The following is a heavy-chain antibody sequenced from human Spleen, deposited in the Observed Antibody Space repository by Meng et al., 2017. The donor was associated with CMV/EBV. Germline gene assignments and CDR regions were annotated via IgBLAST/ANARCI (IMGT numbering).Heavy chain of an antibody. CDR3: AKARGYSYAYAMDV. CDR1: GFTVSSYG. Sequence: GESLKISCAASGFTVSSYGMHWVRQAPGKGLEWVTFIRYDGSNKYYADSVKGRFTISRDNSKITLSLQMYSLRAEDTAVYYCAKARGYSYAYAMDVWGQGTTVTVS. CDR2: IRYDGSNK. V-gene: IGHV3-30*02. J-gene: IGHJ6*02. D-gene: IGHD5-18*01.